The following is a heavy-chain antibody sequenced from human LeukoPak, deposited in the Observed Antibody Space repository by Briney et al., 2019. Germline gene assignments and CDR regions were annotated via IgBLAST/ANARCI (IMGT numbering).Heavy chain of an antibody. CDR2: IKHTGGT. Sequence: SETLSLTCAVYGGSFSSYYWSWIRQPPGKGLELIGEIKHTGGTNYNPSLRSRVTISLDTSKNQCSLRLSSVTAADTAVYYCAPIFGDYSDFDSWGEGTLVTVSS. CDR3: APIFGDYSDFDS. CDR1: GGSFSSYY. J-gene: IGHJ4*01. D-gene: IGHD4-17*01. V-gene: IGHV4-34*01.